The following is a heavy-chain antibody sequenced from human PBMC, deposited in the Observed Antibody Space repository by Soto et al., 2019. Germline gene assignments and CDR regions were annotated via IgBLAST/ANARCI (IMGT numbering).Heavy chain of an antibody. CDR1: GGTFSSYA. J-gene: IGHJ4*02. V-gene: IGHV1-69*12. CDR3: ARLEPEYYYDSSGYEKYYFDY. D-gene: IGHD3-22*01. Sequence: QVQLVQSGAEVKKPGSSVKVSCKASGGTFSSYAISWVRQAPGQGLEWMGGIIPIFGTANYAQKFQGRVTNTADESTSTAYMELSSLRSEDTAVYYCARLEPEYYYDSSGYEKYYFDYWGQGTLVTVSS. CDR2: IIPIFGTA.